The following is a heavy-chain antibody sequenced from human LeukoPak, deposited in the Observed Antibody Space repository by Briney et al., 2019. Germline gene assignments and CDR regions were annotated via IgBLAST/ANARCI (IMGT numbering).Heavy chain of an antibody. J-gene: IGHJ5*02. Sequence: SETLSLTCAVYGGSFSGYYWSWIRQPPGKGLEWIGEINHSGSTNYTPSLKSRVTISVDTSKNQFSLKLSSVTAADTAVYYCARRVPNGPGGSNWFDPWGQGTLVTVSS. V-gene: IGHV4-34*01. CDR1: GGSFSGYY. D-gene: IGHD3-16*01. CDR3: ARRVPNGPGGSNWFDP. CDR2: INHSGST.